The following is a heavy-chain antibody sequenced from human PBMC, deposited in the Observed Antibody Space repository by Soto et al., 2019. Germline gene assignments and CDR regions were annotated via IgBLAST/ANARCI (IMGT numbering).Heavy chain of an antibody. J-gene: IGHJ5*02. V-gene: IGHV4-59*01. CDR1: GGSISNYY. CDR3: AREEVGWFDP. Sequence: KTSETLSLTCTVSGGSISNYYWSWIRQPPGKGLEWIGYIYYSGSTNYNPSLKSRVTISVDTSKNQFSLKLSSVTAADTAVYYCAREEVGWFDPWGQGTLVTVSS. CDR2: IYYSGST.